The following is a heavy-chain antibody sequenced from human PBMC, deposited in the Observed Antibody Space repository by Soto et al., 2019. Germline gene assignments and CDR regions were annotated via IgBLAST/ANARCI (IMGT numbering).Heavy chain of an antibody. CDR2: VHYSGST. V-gene: IGHV4-61*01. D-gene: IGHD3-22*01. CDR3: ARALYYSDGDGYFFSDY. CDR1: GGSISSGNYY. Sequence: PSETLSLTCTVSGGSISSGNYYWSWIRQPPGKGLEWIGYVHYSGSTNYSPSLKSRITISMDTSKNQFSLKLSSVTAADTAVYFCARALYYSDGDGYFFSDYWGQGTLVTVSS. J-gene: IGHJ4*02.